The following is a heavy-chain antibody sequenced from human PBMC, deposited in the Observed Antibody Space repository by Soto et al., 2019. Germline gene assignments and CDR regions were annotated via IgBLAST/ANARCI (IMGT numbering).Heavy chain of an antibody. Sequence: TLSLSGSVSVGSISCGGYSWSWIRQPPGKGLEWIGYIYHSGSTYYNPSLKSRVTISVDRSKNQFSLKLSSVTAADTAVYYCARGDYDFYSGSFYGMDARAQRATLPVSS. J-gene: IGHJ6*02. CDR1: VGSISCGGYS. V-gene: IGHV4-30-2*01. CDR2: IYHSGST. D-gene: IGHD3-3*01. CDR3: ARGDYDFYSGSFYGMDA.